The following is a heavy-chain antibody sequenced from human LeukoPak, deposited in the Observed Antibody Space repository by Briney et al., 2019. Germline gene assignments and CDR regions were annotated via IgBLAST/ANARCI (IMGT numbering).Heavy chain of an antibody. Sequence: PSETLSLTCTVSGGSISSGDYYWSWIRQPPGKGLEWIGYIYYSGSTNYNPSLKSRVTISVDTSKNQFSLKLSSVTAADTAVYYCARVSVAGPFDYWGQGTLVTVSS. CDR1: GGSISSGDYY. CDR2: IYYSGST. V-gene: IGHV4-61*08. J-gene: IGHJ4*02. D-gene: IGHD6-19*01. CDR3: ARVSVAGPFDY.